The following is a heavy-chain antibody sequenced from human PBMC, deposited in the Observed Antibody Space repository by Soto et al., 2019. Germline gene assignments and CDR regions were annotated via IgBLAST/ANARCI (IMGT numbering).Heavy chain of an antibody. CDR2: ISYDGSNK. CDR3: ARVSIAARLYYYYGMDV. CDR1: GFTFSSYG. J-gene: IGHJ6*02. D-gene: IGHD6-6*01. V-gene: IGHV3-30*03. Sequence: GGSLRLSCAASGFTFSSYGMHWVRRAPGKGLEWVAVISYDGSNKYYADSVKGRFTISRDNSKNTLYLQMNSLRAEDTAVYYCARVSIAARLYYYYGMDVWGQGTTVTVSS.